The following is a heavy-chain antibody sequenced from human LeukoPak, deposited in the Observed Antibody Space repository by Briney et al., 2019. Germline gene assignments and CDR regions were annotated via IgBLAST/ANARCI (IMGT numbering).Heavy chain of an antibody. CDR1: GGSFSGYY. CDR2: INHRGST. V-gene: IGHV4-34*01. J-gene: IGHJ5*02. CDR3: ARDGGTMVRGVIITGWFDP. D-gene: IGHD3-10*01. Sequence: KPSETLSLTCAVYGGSFSGYYWSWIRQPPGKGLEWIGEINHRGSTNYNPSLKSRVPISVDTSKNQFSLKLSSVTAADTAVYYCARDGGTMVRGVIITGWFDPWGQGTLVTVSS.